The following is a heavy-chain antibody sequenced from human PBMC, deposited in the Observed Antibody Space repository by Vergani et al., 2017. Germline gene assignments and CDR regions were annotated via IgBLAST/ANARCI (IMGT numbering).Heavy chain of an antibody. J-gene: IGHJ3*02. CDR2: INHSGST. V-gene: IGHV4-34*01. CDR3: ARSWEDIVVVPAAIGAFDI. Sequence: QVQLQQWGAGLLKPSETLSLTCAVYGGSFSGYYWSWIRQPPGKGLEWIGEINHSGSTNYNPSLKSRVTISVDTSKNQFSLKLSSVTAADTAVYYCARSWEDIVVVPAAIGAFDIWGQGTMVTVSS. D-gene: IGHD2-2*01. CDR1: GGSFSGYY.